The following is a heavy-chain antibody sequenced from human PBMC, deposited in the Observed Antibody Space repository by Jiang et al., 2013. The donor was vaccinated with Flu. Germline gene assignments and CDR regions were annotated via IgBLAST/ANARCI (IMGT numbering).Heavy chain of an antibody. CDR1: GGSFSGYY. V-gene: IGHV4-34*01. CDR3: ARGRSIFGVVNTYYYYGMDV. D-gene: IGHD3-3*01. Sequence: KPSETLSLTCAVYGGSFSGYYWSWDPPAPGKGLEWIGEINHSGSTNYNPSLKSRVTISVDTSKNQFSLKLSSVTAADTAVYYCARGRSIFGVVNTYYYYGMDVWGKGTTVTVSS. CDR2: INHSGST. J-gene: IGHJ6*04.